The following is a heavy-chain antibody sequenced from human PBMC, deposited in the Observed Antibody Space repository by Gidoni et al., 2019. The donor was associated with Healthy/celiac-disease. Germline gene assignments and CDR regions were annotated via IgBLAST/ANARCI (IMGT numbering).Heavy chain of an antibody. CDR1: GYTFTSYA. CDR3: ARGPVEMATIYYFDY. Sequence: QVQLVQSGAEVKKPGASVKVSCKASGYTFTSYAMHWVRQAPGQRLEWMGWINAGNGNTKYSQKFQGRVTITRDTSASTAYMELSSLRSEDTAVYYCARGPVEMATIYYFDYWGQGTLVTVSS. J-gene: IGHJ4*02. V-gene: IGHV1-3*01. D-gene: IGHD5-12*01. CDR2: INAGNGNT.